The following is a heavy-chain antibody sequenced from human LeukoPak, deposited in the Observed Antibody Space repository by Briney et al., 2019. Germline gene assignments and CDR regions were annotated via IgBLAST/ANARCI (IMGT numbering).Heavy chain of an antibody. Sequence: ASVKVSCKASGYTFTSYDINWVRQATGQGLEWMGWMNPNSGNTGYAQKFQGRVTMTRNTSISTAYMELSSLRSEDTAVYYCARSYYDSSGLIYRDAFDIWGQGTMVTVSS. D-gene: IGHD3-22*01. J-gene: IGHJ3*02. CDR1: GYTFTSYD. V-gene: IGHV1-8*01. CDR3: ARSYYDSSGLIYRDAFDI. CDR2: MNPNSGNT.